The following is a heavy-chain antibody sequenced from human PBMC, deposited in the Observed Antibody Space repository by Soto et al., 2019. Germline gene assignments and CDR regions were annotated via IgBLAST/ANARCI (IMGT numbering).Heavy chain of an antibody. CDR1: GFTFSSYW. V-gene: IGHV3-74*01. CDR3: ARGVRGAYGLDI. D-gene: IGHD2-21*01. J-gene: IGHJ3*02. Sequence: EVQLVESGGALIQPGGSLRLSCAASGFTFSSYWMHWVRQAPGKGLVWVSRINGDGSRTNYADSVQGRFAISRDNAKNPVYLQMNSLRAEETAVYFCARGVRGAYGLDIWVQGTMVTVSS. CDR2: INGDGSRT.